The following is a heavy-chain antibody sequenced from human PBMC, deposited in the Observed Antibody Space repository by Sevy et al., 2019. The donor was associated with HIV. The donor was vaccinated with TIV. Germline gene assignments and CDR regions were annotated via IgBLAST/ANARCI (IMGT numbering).Heavy chain of an antibody. CDR1: GYTFTGYA. V-gene: IGHV7-4-1*02. J-gene: IGHJ4*02. CDR2: INTNTGNP. Sequence: ASVKVSCKASGYTFTGYAINWVRQAPGQGLEWMGWINTNTGNPTYAQGFTGRFVFSLDTSVSTAYLQISSLKAEDTAVYYCAREISYNWNHPIDYWGQGTLVTVSS. CDR3: AREISYNWNHPIDY. D-gene: IGHD1-20*01.